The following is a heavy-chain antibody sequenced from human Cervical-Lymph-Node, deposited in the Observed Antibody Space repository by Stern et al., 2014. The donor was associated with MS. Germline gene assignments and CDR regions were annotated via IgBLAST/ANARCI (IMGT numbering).Heavy chain of an antibody. CDR2: IDPSDSYT. D-gene: IGHD2-2*01. J-gene: IGHJ5*02. CDR3: ARQSDCRSPGCNVHWFDP. CDR1: GYTFSNSW. Sequence: EVQLVQSGGEVKKPGESLTISCRTSGYTFSNSWITWVRQIPGKGLEWMGTIDPSDSYTNYNASFRGHVTFSADKSLATAYLHWSSLKASDAAIYYCARQSDCRSPGCNVHWFDPWGQGTLVTVSS. V-gene: IGHV5-10-1*01.